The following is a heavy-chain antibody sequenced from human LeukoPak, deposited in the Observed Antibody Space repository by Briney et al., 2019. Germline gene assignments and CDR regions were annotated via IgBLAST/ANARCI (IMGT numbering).Heavy chain of an antibody. CDR3: SIVAVASDFDY. D-gene: IGHD6-19*01. CDR2: I. J-gene: IGHJ4*02. Sequence: GGSLRLSCAASGFTLFSSYDMHWVRQAPGKGLEWVAIIDPVKGRFTISRDNSRNTLYLQMNSLRVEDTAVYYCSIVAVASDFDYWGQGTLVTVSS. CDR1: GFTLFSSYD. V-gene: IGHV3-30*02.